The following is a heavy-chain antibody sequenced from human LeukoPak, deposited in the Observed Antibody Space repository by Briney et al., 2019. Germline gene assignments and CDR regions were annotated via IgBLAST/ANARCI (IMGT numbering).Heavy chain of an antibody. V-gene: IGHV4-59*01. CDR1: GGSISSYY. CDR2: IYYRGNT. Sequence: SETLSLTCTVSGGSISSYYWSWIRQPPGKGLEWIGYIYYRGNTNYNPSLKSRVTSSVDMSKNQFSLKLSSVTAADTAVYYCTRGGYNYDSPPGDPFDYWGQGTLATVSS. D-gene: IGHD5-18*01. CDR3: TRGGYNYDSPPGDPFDY. J-gene: IGHJ4*02.